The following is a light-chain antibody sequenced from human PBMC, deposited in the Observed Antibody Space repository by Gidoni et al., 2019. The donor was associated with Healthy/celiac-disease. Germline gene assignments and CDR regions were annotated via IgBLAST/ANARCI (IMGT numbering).Light chain of an antibody. CDR1: QGISNS. V-gene: IGKV1-NL1*01. CDR2: AAS. Sequence: DIQMTQSPPSRSATVGDRVTIPCRASQGISNSLAWYQQKPGKAPKLMLYAASRLESGVPSRFSGSGSGKDYALTISILKPEDLASYYCQRYYSTPLSTFGQXTRLEIK. J-gene: IGKJ5*01. CDR3: QRYYSTPLST.